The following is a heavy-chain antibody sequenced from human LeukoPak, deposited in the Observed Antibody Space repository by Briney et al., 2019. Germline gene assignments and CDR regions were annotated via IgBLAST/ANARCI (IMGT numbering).Heavy chain of an antibody. CDR3: TRGTPTTRDFDY. CDR1: GFTVSSNY. J-gene: IGHJ4*02. Sequence: GGSLRLSCAASGFTVSSNYMNWVRQAPGKGLEWVSSISSGSSYIYYSDSVQGRFTISRDNAKNSLYLQMNSLRAEDTAVYYCTRGTPTTRDFDYWGQGTLVTVSS. D-gene: IGHD4-11*01. V-gene: IGHV3-21*01. CDR2: ISSGSSYI.